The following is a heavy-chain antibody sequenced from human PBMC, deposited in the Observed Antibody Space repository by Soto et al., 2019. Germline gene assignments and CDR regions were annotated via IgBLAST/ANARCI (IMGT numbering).Heavy chain of an antibody. CDR3: ARGRYWSGGSCYTESGVYFQH. J-gene: IGHJ1*01. V-gene: IGHV4-34*01. CDR2: INHSGST. D-gene: IGHD2-15*01. Sequence: QVQLQQWGAGLLKPSETLSLTCAVYGGSFSGYYWSWIRQPPGKGLEWIGEINHSGSTNYNPSLKSRVTISVDSSKNQFSLKLSSVTAADTAVYYCARGRYWSGGSCYTESGVYFQHWGQGTLVTVSS. CDR1: GGSFSGYY.